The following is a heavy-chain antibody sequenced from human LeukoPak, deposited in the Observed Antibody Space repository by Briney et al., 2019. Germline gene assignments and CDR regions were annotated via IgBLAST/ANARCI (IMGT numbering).Heavy chain of an antibody. CDR1: GLTFNSYA. J-gene: IGHJ4*02. D-gene: IGHD3-22*01. Sequence: GGSLRLSCAASGLTFNSYAMNWVRQAPGKGLEWVSYISSSGTTIYYADSVKGRFTISRDNAKNSLYLQMNSLRAEDTAVYYCAGGGSSGYPDYWGQGTLVTVSS. CDR3: AGGGSSGYPDY. CDR2: ISSSGTTI. V-gene: IGHV3-48*03.